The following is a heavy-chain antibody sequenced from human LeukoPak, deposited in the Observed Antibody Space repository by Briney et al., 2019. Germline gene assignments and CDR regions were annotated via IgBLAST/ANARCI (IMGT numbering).Heavy chain of an antibody. D-gene: IGHD3-10*01. V-gene: IGHV4-4*07. J-gene: IGHJ6*03. CDR2: IYTSGST. CDR3: ARGRFGDYCLDV. Sequence: KASETLSLTCTVSGGSFGNYYWSWIRQPAGKGLEWIGHIYTSGSTGHNPSLKSRVTMSVDTSKKQFSLYLSSVTAADTAVYYCARGRFGDYCLDVWGKGATVTVSS. CDR1: GGSFGNYY.